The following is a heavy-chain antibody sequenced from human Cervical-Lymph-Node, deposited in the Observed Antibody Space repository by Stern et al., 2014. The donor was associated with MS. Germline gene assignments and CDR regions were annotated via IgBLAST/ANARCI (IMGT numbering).Heavy chain of an antibody. J-gene: IGHJ4*02. CDR3: ARGSGRDFFDY. D-gene: IGHD3-3*01. CDR2: IYPGASEA. V-gene: IGHV5-51*01. CDR1: GYSFTNYW. Sequence: EVHLVESGAEVKKPGEFLKISCKGSGYSFTNYWIGWVRQLPGKGLEWMGIIYPGASEARYSPSFQGQVTISADNSISTAYLQWSSLKASDTAMYYCARGSGRDFFDYWGQGTLVTVSS.